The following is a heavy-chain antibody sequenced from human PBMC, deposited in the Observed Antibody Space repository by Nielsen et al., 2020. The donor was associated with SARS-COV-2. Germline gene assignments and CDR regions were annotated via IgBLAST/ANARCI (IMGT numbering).Heavy chain of an antibody. CDR1: GFTFDDYA. CDR3: VTSLLSMHY. CDR2: ISWNSGSI. D-gene: IGHD2/OR15-2a*01. V-gene: IGHV3-9*01. Sequence: GGSLRLSCAASGFTFDDYAMHWVRQAPGKGLEWVSGISWNSGSIGYADSVEGRFSISRDNFKNSLFLQMDSLRDTDTAIYYCVTSLLSMHYWGQGILVTVSS. J-gene: IGHJ1*01.